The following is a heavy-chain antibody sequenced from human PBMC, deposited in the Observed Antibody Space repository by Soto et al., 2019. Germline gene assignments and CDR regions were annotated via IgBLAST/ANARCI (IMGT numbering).Heavy chain of an antibody. V-gene: IGHV1-46*01. CDR3: ARGGHVVVVTAALDY. D-gene: IGHD2-21*02. CDR2: VNPSGGHT. CDR1: GDTFTEYY. Sequence: QVQLMQSGAEVKKPGASVKVSCKASGDTFTEYYIHWVRQAPGQGLEWMGTVNPSGGHTTYAQRFLGRVTMTKDTATSTLYKELTSLTSEDTAVYYCARGGHVVVVTAALDYWGQGTLVTVSS. J-gene: IGHJ4*02.